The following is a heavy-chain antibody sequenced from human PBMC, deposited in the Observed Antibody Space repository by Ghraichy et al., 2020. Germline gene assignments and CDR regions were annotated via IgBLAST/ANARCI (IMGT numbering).Heavy chain of an antibody. CDR1: GYTFTSYA. Sequence: ASVKVSCKASGYTFTSYAMHWVRQAPGQRLEWMGWINAGNGNTKYSQKFQGRVTITRDTSASTAYMELSSLRSEDTAVYYCARTRGIAARLSGAGWFDPWGQGTLVTVSS. CDR3: ARTRGIAARLSGAGWFDP. J-gene: IGHJ5*02. V-gene: IGHV1-3*01. D-gene: IGHD6-6*01. CDR2: INAGNGNT.